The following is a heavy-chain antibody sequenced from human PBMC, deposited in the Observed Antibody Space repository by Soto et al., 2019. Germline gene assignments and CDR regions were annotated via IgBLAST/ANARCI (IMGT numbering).Heavy chain of an antibody. D-gene: IGHD3-3*01. J-gene: IGHJ4*02. V-gene: IGHV3-30*18. CDR3: AKVSVNYDEPGDY. Sequence: QVQLVESGGGVVQPGRSLRLSCAASGFTFSSYGMHWVRQAPGKGLEWVAVISYDGSNKYYADSVKGRFTISRDNSKNTLYLQMNSLRAEDTAVYYCAKVSVNYDEPGDYWGQGTLVTVSS. CDR1: GFTFSSYG. CDR2: ISYDGSNK.